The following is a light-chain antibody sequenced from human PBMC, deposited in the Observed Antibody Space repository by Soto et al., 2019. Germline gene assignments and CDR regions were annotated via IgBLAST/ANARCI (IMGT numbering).Light chain of an antibody. CDR2: KAS. CDR1: QSISSW. Sequence: DIPMTQSPSTLSASVGDRVTITCRASQSISSWLAWYQQKPGKAPKLLIYKASSLESGVPSRFSGSGSGTEFTLTISSLQHDDFANYYCQQYNSYWTFGQGTKVEIK. J-gene: IGKJ1*01. CDR3: QQYNSYWT. V-gene: IGKV1-5*03.